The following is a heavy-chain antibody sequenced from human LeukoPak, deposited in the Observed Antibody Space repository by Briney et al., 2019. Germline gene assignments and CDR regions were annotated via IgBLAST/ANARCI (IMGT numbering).Heavy chain of an antibody. V-gene: IGHV1-3*01. Sequence: GGSLRLSCAASGFTFTSYAMHWVRQAPGQRLEWMGWINAGNGNTKYSQKFQGRVTITRDTSASTAYMELSSLRSEDTAVYYCAKGHLVPAAHYGMDVWGQGTTVTVSS. J-gene: IGHJ6*02. CDR2: INAGNGNT. CDR3: AKGHLVPAAHYGMDV. CDR1: GFTFTSYA. D-gene: IGHD2-2*01.